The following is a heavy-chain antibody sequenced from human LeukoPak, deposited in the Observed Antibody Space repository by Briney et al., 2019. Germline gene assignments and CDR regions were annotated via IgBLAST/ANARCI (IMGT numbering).Heavy chain of an antibody. Sequence: GGSLRLSCAASGFTFSNAWMSWVRQAPGKGLEWVGRIKSKTDGGTTDYAAPVKGRFTISRDDSKNTLYLQMNSLKTEDTAVYYCTTDLTGTVSSAFDIWGQGTMVTVSS. CDR3: TTDLTGTVSSAFDI. CDR1: GFTFSNAW. J-gene: IGHJ3*02. D-gene: IGHD1-20*01. CDR2: IKSKTDGGTT. V-gene: IGHV3-15*01.